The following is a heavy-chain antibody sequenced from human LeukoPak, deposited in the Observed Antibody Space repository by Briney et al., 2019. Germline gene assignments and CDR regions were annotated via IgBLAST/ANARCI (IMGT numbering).Heavy chain of an antibody. J-gene: IGHJ6*03. V-gene: IGHV4-34*01. CDR3: ARAGITIFGNMDV. Sequence: PSETLSLTCAVYGGSFSGYYWSWVRQPPGKGLEWIGEINHSGSTNYNPSLKSRVTISVDTSKNQFSLKLSSVTAADTAVYYCARAGITIFGNMDVWGKGTTVTVSS. CDR2: INHSGST. CDR1: GGSFSGYY. D-gene: IGHD3-3*01.